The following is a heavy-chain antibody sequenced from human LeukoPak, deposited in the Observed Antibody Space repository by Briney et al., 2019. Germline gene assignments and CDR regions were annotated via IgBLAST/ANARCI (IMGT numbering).Heavy chain of an antibody. Sequence: PGGPLRLSCAASGFTFSTYNMNWVRRAPGKGLEWVSYISSSSSTIYYADSVKGRFTISRDNAKNSLFLQMNSLRAEDTAVYYCARDLIVGTTYFDYWGQGTLVTVSS. D-gene: IGHD1-26*01. J-gene: IGHJ4*02. CDR2: ISSSSSTI. V-gene: IGHV3-48*04. CDR3: ARDLIVGTTYFDY. CDR1: GFTFSTYN.